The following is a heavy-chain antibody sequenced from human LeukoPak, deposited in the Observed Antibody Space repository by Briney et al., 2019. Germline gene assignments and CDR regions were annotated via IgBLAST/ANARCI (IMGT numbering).Heavy chain of an antibody. CDR1: GFTFSDFI. D-gene: IGHD6-19*01. Sequence: GGSLRLSCAASGFTFSDFIMHWVRQAPGKGLEWVSSMGPSFTQIHYSDSVKGRFTISRDNSKNTVYLQMNSLRAEDTAVYYCARGAGIPVAGSLDYWGQGTLVTVSS. CDR3: ARGAGIPVAGSLDY. V-gene: IGHV3-21*01. CDR2: MGPSFTQI. J-gene: IGHJ4*02.